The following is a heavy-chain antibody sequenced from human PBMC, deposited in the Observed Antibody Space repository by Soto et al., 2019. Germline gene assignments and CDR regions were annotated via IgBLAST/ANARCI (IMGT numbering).Heavy chain of an antibody. CDR3: ARARYNWNVVRGAFDI. Sequence: GGSLRLSCAASGFTFSSYSMNWVRQAPGKGLEWVSYISTSGSPIYYADSVKGRFTISRDNARNSLSLQVNSLRAEDTAVYYCARARYNWNVVRGAFDIWGLGTMVTVSS. V-gene: IGHV3-48*04. CDR2: ISTSGSPI. J-gene: IGHJ3*02. D-gene: IGHD1-1*01. CDR1: GFTFSSYS.